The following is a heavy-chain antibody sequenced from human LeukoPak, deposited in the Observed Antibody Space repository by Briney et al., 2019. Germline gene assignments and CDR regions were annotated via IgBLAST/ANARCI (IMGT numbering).Heavy chain of an antibody. J-gene: IGHJ4*02. CDR1: GFTFSSHA. CDR2: ISYDGSNK. D-gene: IGHD3-22*01. CDR3: ARDFHYYDSSGAFDY. Sequence: GGSLRLSCAASGFTFSSHAMHWVRQAPGKGLEWVAVISYDGSNKYYADSVKGRFTISRDNSKNTLYLQMNSLRAEDTAVYYCARDFHYYDSSGAFDYWGQGTLVTVSS. V-gene: IGHV3-30-3*01.